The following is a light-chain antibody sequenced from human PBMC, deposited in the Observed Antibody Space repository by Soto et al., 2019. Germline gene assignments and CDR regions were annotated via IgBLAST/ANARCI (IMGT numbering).Light chain of an antibody. CDR2: GAS. J-gene: IGKJ1*01. CDR3: QQYASSRT. V-gene: IGKV3-20*01. Sequence: EIVLTQSPATLSLSRGERATLSCRASHSVSSYLAWYQQKPDQAPRLLIYGASTRAAGIPDRFSGSGSGTDFTLTISRLEPADFAVYYCQQYASSRTFGQGTKVDIK. CDR1: HSVSSY.